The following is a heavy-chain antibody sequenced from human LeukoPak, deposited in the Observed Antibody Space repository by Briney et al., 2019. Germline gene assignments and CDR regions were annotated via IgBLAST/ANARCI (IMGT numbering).Heavy chain of an antibody. CDR3: ARSRLWPTGTFDV. D-gene: IGHD1-1*01. J-gene: IGHJ3*01. Sequence: SETLSLTCVVYGGTFRGYYWNWIRQSPRKGVEWIGEINHSGSTTYNPSFKSRVTISVDTSKKHFSLKVNSLTAADTALYFWARSRLWPTGTFDVWDQGTVGTVSS. CDR1: GGTFRGYY. V-gene: IGHV4-34*01. CDR2: INHSGST.